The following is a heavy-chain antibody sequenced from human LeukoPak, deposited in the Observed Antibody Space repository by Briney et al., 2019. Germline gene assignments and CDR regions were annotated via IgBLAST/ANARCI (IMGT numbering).Heavy chain of an antibody. V-gene: IGHV5-51*01. CDR1: GYSFTSYW. Sequence: PGESLKISCKGSGYSFTSYWIGWVRQMPGKGLEWMGIIYPDDSDTRYSPSFQGQVTISADKSISTAYLQWSSLKASDTAIYYCARLAYSGTFLSYYYYMDFWGKGTTVTVSS. CDR2: IYPDDSDT. CDR3: ARLAYSGTFLSYYYYMDF. J-gene: IGHJ6*03. D-gene: IGHD1-26*01.